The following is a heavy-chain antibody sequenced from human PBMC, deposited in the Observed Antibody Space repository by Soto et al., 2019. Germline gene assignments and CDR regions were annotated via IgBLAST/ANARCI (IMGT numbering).Heavy chain of an antibody. D-gene: IGHD6-13*01. CDR3: ARVVAAAVAKFDY. CDR1: GGSFSGYY. Sequence: SETLSLTCAVYGGSFSGYYWSWIRQPPGKGLEWIGEINHSGSTNYNPSLKSRVTISVDTSKNQFSLKLSSVTAADTAVCYCARVVAAAVAKFDYWGQGTLVTVSS. J-gene: IGHJ4*02. CDR2: INHSGST. V-gene: IGHV4-34*01.